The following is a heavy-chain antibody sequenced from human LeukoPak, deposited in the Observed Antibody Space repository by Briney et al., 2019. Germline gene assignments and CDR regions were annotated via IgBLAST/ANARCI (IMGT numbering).Heavy chain of an antibody. Sequence: ASVNVSCKASGYTFTTYSIFWVRQAPGQSLEYMGWINAGNGNTKYSQKLQGRVTITRDTSANTAYVELSSLRSEDTAVYYCAREHDFLTYYSFDYWGQGTLVTVSS. CDR3: AREHDFLTYYSFDY. V-gene: IGHV1-3*01. D-gene: IGHD3-9*01. J-gene: IGHJ4*02. CDR1: GYTFTTYS. CDR2: INAGNGNT.